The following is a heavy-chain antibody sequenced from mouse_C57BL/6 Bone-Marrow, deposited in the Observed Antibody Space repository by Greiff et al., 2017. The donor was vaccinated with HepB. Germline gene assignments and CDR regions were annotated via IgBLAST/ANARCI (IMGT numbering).Heavy chain of an antibody. J-gene: IGHJ3*01. V-gene: IGHV5-17*01. D-gene: IGHD2-2*01. CDR3: ARPFYYGYVAY. CDR2: ISSGSSTI. CDR1: GFTFSDYG. Sequence: EVKLMESGGGLVKPGGSLKLSCAASGFTFSDYGMHWVRQAPEKGLEWVAYISSGSSTIYYADTVKGRFTISRDNAKNTLFLQMTSLRSEDTAMYYCARPFYYGYVAYWGQGTLVTVSA.